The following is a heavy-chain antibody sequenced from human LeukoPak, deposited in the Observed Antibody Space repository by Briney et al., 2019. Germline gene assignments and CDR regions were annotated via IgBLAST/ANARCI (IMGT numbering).Heavy chain of an antibody. D-gene: IGHD6-13*01. CDR2: ISYDGSNK. CDR3: AREPYSSSWYYFDY. J-gene: IGHJ4*02. Sequence: PGGSLRLSCAASGFTFSSYAMHWVRQAPGKGLEWVAVISYDGSNKYYADSVKGLFTISRDNSKNTLYLQMNSLRAEDTAVYYCAREPYSSSWYYFDYWGQGTLVTVSS. CDR1: GFTFSSYA. V-gene: IGHV3-30-3*01.